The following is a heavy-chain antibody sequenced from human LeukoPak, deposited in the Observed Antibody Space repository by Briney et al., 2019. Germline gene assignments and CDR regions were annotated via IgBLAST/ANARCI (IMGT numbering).Heavy chain of an antibody. CDR1: GYTFTNYG. V-gene: IGHV1-18*01. J-gene: IGHJ4*02. CDR3: ASACSSTSCSYDY. CDR2: ISAYYGNT. D-gene: IGHD2-2*01. Sequence: ASVKVSCKASGYTFTNYGISWVRQAPGQGLEWMGWISAYYGNTKYAQKLQGRVTMTTDTSTSTAYMELRSLRSDDTAVYYCASACSSTSCSYDYWGQGTLVTVSS.